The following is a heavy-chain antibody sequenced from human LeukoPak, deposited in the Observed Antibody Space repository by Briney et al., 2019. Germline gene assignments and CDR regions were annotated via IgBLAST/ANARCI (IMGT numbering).Heavy chain of an antibody. J-gene: IGHJ4*02. CDR2: ISYDGSNK. CDR3: AREFPAAACFDY. CDR1: GFTFSSYA. V-gene: IGHV3-30-3*01. Sequence: GGSLRLSCAASGFTFSSYAMHWVRQAPGKGLEWVAVISYDGSNKYYADSVKGRFTISRDNSKSTLYLQMNSLRAEDTAVYYCAREFPAAACFDYWGQGTLVTVSS. D-gene: IGHD6-13*01.